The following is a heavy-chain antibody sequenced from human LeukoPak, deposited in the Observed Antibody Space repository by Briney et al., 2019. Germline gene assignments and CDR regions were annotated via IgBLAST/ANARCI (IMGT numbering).Heavy chain of an antibody. D-gene: IGHD3-22*01. J-gene: IGHJ4*02. Sequence: PSETLSLTCTVSGGSISSSSYYWGWIRQPPGKGLEWIGSIYYSGSTNYNPSLKSRVTISVDTSKNQFSLKLSSVTAADTAVYYCARIKRYYYDSSGPYYFDYWGQGTLVTVSS. V-gene: IGHV4-39*07. CDR2: IYYSGST. CDR1: GGSISSSSYY. CDR3: ARIKRYYYDSSGPYYFDY.